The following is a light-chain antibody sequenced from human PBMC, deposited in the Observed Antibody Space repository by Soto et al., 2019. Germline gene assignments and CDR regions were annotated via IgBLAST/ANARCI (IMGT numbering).Light chain of an antibody. Sequence: AIPLTQSPSSLSASVGDKITITCRASQGVSSALAWYQQKPGQAPKLLIYDASNLESGVPSRFSGSGSGTDFTLTISSLQPDDFATYYCQQFDSYPLTFGGGTKVE. CDR1: QGVSSA. V-gene: IGKV1-13*02. CDR2: DAS. J-gene: IGKJ4*01. CDR3: QQFDSYPLT.